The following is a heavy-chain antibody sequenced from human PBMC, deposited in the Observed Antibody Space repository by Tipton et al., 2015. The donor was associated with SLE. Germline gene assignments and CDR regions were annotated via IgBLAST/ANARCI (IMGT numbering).Heavy chain of an antibody. CDR3: ASGNPVMPL. J-gene: IGHJ4*02. V-gene: IGHV4-39*07. CDR1: GGSVSSSSYY. D-gene: IGHD1-1*01. Sequence: TLSLTCTVSGGSVSSSSYYWGWIRQPPGKGLEWIGNIYHSGNTYYNPSLKSRVTISVDTSKNQFSLKLTSVTAADTAVYYCASGNPVMPLWGQGTLVTVSS. CDR2: IYHSGNT.